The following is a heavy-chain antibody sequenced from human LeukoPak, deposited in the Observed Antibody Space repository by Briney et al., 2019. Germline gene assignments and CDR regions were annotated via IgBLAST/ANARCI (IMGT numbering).Heavy chain of an antibody. CDR1: GYTFTSYD. Sequence: ASVKVSCKASGYTFTSYDINWVRQATGQGLEWMGWMNPNSGNTSYAQKFQGRVTITRNTSISTAYMELSSLRSEDTAVYYCARGQRIAARHSWFDPWGQGTLVTVSS. D-gene: IGHD6-6*01. J-gene: IGHJ5*02. CDR3: ARGQRIAARHSWFDP. CDR2: MNPNSGNT. V-gene: IGHV1-8*03.